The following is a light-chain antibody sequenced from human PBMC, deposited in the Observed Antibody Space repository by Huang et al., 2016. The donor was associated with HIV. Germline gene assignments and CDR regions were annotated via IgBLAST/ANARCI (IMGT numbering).Light chain of an antibody. V-gene: IGKV2-28*01. CDR2: LGS. CDR3: MQALQSPPLFT. Sequence: DIVLTQTPLSLPVTPGEPASISCRSSQSLLHSNGDNYLDWYLQKPGQSPQLLIFLGSHRASGVPDRFSGSVSGTDFTLIISRVEAEDVGVYYCMQALQSPPLFTFGPGTKVEIK. J-gene: IGKJ3*01. CDR1: QSLLHSNGDNY.